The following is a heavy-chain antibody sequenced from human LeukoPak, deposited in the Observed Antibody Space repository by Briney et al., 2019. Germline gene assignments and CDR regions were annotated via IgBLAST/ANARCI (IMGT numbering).Heavy chain of an antibody. D-gene: IGHD3-22*01. CDR1: GYTFTSYG. CDR3: ARQTTTYYYDSSGYEDY. Sequence: ASVKVSCKASGYTFTSYGISWVRQAPGQGLEWMGWISAYNGNTNYAQKLQGRVTMTTDTSTSTAYMELRSLRSDDTAVYYCARQTTTYYYDSSGYEDYWGQGTLVTASS. J-gene: IGHJ4*02. V-gene: IGHV1-18*01. CDR2: ISAYNGNT.